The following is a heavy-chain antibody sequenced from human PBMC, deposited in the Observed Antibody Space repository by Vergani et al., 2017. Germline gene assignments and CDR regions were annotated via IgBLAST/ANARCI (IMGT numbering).Heavy chain of an antibody. CDR3: ARSGYCAHGVCYMTYYYYMDV. CDR1: GITFWKFG. V-gene: IGHV3-9*01. D-gene: IGHD2-8*01. Sequence: EVDLVESGGGLAQPGGSLRLSCEASGITFWKFGMHWVRQGPGKGLECVSGISWNSGAVDYADSVRGRFTISRDNAKNSLFLEMNNLRAADTAVYYCARSGYCAHGVCYMTYYYYMDVWGKGTAVTVSS. CDR2: ISWNSGAV. J-gene: IGHJ6*03.